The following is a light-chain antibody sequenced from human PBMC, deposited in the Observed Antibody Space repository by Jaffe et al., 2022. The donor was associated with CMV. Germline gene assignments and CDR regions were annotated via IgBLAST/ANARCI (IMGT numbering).Light chain of an antibody. CDR2: ADR. CDR1: SSNIGAGYD. V-gene: IGLV1-40*01. Sequence: QSVLTQPPSVSGAPGQRITISCTGSSSNIGAGYDVHWYQQLPGTAPKVLIYADRFRPAGVPDRVSGSKSGTSASLAITGLQAEDEADYYCQSYDSSLSGWVFGGGTKLTVL. J-gene: IGLJ3*02. CDR3: QSYDSSLSGWV.